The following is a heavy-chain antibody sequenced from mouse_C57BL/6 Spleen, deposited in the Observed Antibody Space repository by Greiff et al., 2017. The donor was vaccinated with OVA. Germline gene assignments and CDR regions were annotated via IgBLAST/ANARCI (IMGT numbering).Heavy chain of an antibody. CDR2: IYPRSGNT. D-gene: IGHD2-2*01. CDR1: GYTFTSYG. J-gene: IGHJ2*01. V-gene: IGHV1-81*01. Sequence: QVQLQQSGAELARPGASVKLSCKASGYTFTSYGISWVKQRTGQGLEWIGEIYPRSGNTYYNEKFKGKATLTADKSSSTAYMELRSLTSEDSAVYFCAKVPSTMVTTRVYYFDYWGQGTTLTVSS. CDR3: AKVPSTMVTTRVYYFDY.